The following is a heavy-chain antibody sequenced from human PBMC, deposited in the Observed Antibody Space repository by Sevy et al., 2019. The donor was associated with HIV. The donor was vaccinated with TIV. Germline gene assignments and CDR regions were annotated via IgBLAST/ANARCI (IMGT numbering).Heavy chain of an antibody. D-gene: IGHD5-12*01. CDR2: IYYNGHT. CDR3: AREAGGYDYDYGMHV. J-gene: IGHJ6*02. CDR1: GGTIVSSGHY. Sequence: SETLSLTCSISGGTIVSSGHYWDWIRQTPGKGLEWIGSIYYNGHTFYTPSLKSRLTISIDTSKNQFSLTLSSVTVADTAVYFCAREAGGYDYDYGMHVWGQGTTVTVSS. V-gene: IGHV4-39*02.